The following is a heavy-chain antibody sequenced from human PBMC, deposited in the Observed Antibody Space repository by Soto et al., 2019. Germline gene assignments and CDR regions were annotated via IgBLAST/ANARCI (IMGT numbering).Heavy chain of an antibody. CDR1: GFTFSNAW. CDR2: IKSKTDGGTT. D-gene: IGHD4-17*01. V-gene: IGHV3-15*07. J-gene: IGHJ3*02. Sequence: GGSLRLSCAASGFTFSNAWMNWVRQAPGKGLEWVGRIKSKTDGGTTDYAAPVKGRFTISRDDSKNTLYLQMNSLKTKDTAVYYCTTDLGYGDYEGAFDIWGQGTMVTVSS. CDR3: TTDLGYGDYEGAFDI.